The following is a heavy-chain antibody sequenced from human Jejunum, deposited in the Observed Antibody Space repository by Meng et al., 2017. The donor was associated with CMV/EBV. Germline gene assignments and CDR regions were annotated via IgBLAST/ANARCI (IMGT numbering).Heavy chain of an antibody. D-gene: IGHD3-3*01. CDR2: ISFDEGRK. V-gene: IGHV3-30*19. CDR3: ARDPHDFWNGRNWFDP. J-gene: IGHJ5*02. Sequence: TFNTYGMHWVRPAPGKGLEWVAVISFDEGRKYYGDSVKGRFTISRDNLKNTLYLQMNSLRVEDTAVYYCARDPHDFWNGRNWFDPWGQGTVVTVSS. CDR1: TFNTYG.